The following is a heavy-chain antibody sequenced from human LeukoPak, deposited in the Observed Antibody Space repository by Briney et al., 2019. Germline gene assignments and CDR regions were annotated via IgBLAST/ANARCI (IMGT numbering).Heavy chain of an antibody. D-gene: IGHD1-26*01. CDR1: GGSISSNYW. V-gene: IGHV4-4*02. J-gene: IGHJ4*02. CDR3: ARARGSYSAYYFDY. Sequence: SGTLSLTCAVSGGSISSNYWWNWVRQPPGKGLEWIGEIYHSGSTNYNPSLKSRVTISVDKSKNQFSLKLSSVTAADTAVYYCARARGSYSAYYFDYWGQGTLVTVSS. CDR2: IYHSGST.